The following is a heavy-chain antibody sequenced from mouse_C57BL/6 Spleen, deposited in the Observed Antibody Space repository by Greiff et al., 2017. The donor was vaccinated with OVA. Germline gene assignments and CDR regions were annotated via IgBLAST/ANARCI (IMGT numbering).Heavy chain of an antibody. Sequence: QVQLQQPGAELVKPGASVKLSCKASGYTFTSYWMHWVKQRPGQGLEWIGMIHPNSGSTNYNEKFKSKATLTVDKSSSTAYMQLSSLTSKDSAVYYCARDSSEAWFADWGQGTLVTVSA. J-gene: IGHJ3*01. D-gene: IGHD3-2*02. V-gene: IGHV1-64*01. CDR3: ARDSSEAWFAD. CDR1: GYTFTSYW. CDR2: IHPNSGST.